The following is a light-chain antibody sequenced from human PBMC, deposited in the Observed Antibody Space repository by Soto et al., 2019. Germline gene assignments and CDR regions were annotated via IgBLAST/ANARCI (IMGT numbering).Light chain of an antibody. CDR2: GAS. J-gene: IGKJ1*01. CDR3: QQYNDWPLT. CDR1: QSVSTN. V-gene: IGKV3-15*01. Sequence: EIVMTQSPVTLSVSPWERATLSCRASQSVSTNLAWYQQKPGQAPRLLIYGASASATDIPARFSGSGSGTEFTLTISSLQSEDFAVYYCQQYNDWPLTFGQGTKVDIK.